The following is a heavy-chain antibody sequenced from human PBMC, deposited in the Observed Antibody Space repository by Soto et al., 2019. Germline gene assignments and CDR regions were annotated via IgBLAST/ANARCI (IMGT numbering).Heavy chain of an antibody. V-gene: IGHV2-5*01. CDR2: IYWYDDK. D-gene: IGHD6-6*01. Sequence: SGPTLVKPTQTLTLTCTFSGFSLSTSGVGVGWIRQPPGKALEWLALIYWYDDKRYSPSLKSRLTITKDTSKNQVVLTMTNMDPVDTATYYCAHKVSSDPARPYDFDYWGQGTLVTVSS. CDR1: GFSLSTSGVG. CDR3: AHKVSSDPARPYDFDY. J-gene: IGHJ4*02.